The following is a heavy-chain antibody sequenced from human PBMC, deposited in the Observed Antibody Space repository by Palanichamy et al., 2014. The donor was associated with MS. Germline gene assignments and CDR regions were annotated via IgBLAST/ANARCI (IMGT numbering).Heavy chain of an antibody. CDR2: INPNSGGT. D-gene: IGHD6-19*01. CDR1: GYTFTGYY. V-gene: IGHV1-2*02. CDR3: ARGKYTSGRHPFDH. Sequence: QVQLVQSGAEVKKPGASVKVSCKASGYTFTGYYIHWVRQAPGQGPEWMGWINPNSGGTNYAQKFQGRVTVTRDTSISTAFMELSSLRSDDTAVYFCARGKYTSGRHPFDHWGQGTLVTVSS. J-gene: IGHJ4*02.